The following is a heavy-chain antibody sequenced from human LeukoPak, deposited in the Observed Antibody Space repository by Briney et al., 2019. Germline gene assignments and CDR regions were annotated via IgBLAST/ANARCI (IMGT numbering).Heavy chain of an antibody. Sequence: ASGTLSLTCAVSGVSISSSNWWSWVRQPPGKGLEWIGEIYHSGSTNYNPSLKSRVTISVDKSKNQFSLKLSSVTAADTAVYYCAAGIVVVPAADDYYYYGMDVWGQGTTVTVSS. CDR2: IYHSGST. D-gene: IGHD2-2*01. CDR3: AAGIVVVPAADDYYYYGMDV. CDR1: GVSISSSNW. J-gene: IGHJ6*02. V-gene: IGHV4-4*02.